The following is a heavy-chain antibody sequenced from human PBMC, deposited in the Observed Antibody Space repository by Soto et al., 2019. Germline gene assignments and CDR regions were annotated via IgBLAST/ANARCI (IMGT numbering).Heavy chain of an antibody. D-gene: IGHD3-10*01. J-gene: IGHJ3*02. CDR1: GFSLSTSGVG. Sequence: SGPTLVNPTQTLTLTCTFSGFSLSTSGVGVGWIRQPPGKALEWLALIYWDDDKRYSPSLKSRLTITKDTSKSQVVLTMTDMDPVDTATYYCSTTSAPYFYGPGYTDSFDIWGQGIVVTVSS. CDR3: STTSAPYFYGPGYTDSFDI. CDR2: IYWDDDK. V-gene: IGHV2-5*02.